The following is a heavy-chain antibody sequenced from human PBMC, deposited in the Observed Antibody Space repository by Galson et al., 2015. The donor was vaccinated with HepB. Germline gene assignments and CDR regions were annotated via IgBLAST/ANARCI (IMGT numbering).Heavy chain of an antibody. V-gene: IGHV4-39*01. Sequence: ETLSLTCTVSGGSISSSSYYWGWIRQPPGKGLEWIGSIYYSGSTYYNPSLKSRVTISVDTSKNQFSLKLSSVTAADTAVYYCARHESSGWYSEGIDYWGQGTLVTVSS. J-gene: IGHJ4*02. CDR1: GGSISSSSYY. CDR3: ARHESSGWYSEGIDY. D-gene: IGHD6-19*01. CDR2: IYYSGST.